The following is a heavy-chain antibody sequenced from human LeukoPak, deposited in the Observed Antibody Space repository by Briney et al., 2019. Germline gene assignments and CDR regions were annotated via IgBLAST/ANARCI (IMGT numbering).Heavy chain of an antibody. CDR2: ISGGGDST. Sequence: PGGSLRLSCAASGFSFSNFAMSWVRQAPGKGLEWVSAISGGGDSTFYADSVKGRFTISRDNSKNTLYLQMNSLRAEDTAVYYCVKDVRRLPLVPWGQGTLVTVSS. V-gene: IGHV3-23*01. CDR3: VKDVRRLPLVP. J-gene: IGHJ5*02. D-gene: IGHD1-1*01. CDR1: GFSFSNFA.